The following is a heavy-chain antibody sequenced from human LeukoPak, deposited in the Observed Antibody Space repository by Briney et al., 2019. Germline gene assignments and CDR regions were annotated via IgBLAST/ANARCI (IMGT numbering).Heavy chain of an antibody. V-gene: IGHV3-21*01. CDR3: GRGGNKGELSGNIVFDI. J-gene: IGHJ3*02. CDR1: GFTFSSYS. Sequence: PGGSLRLSCAASGFTFSSYSMNWVRQAPGKGLEWVSSISSSSSYIYYADSVKGRFTISRDNAKNSLYLQMNSLRAEDTAVYYWGRGGNKGELSGNIVFDIWAKGKRVPF. CDR2: ISSSSSYI. D-gene: IGHD2/OR15-2a*01.